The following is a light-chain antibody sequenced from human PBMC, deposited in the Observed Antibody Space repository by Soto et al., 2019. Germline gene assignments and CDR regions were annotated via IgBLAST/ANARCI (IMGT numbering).Light chain of an antibody. CDR3: QQYYGAPLT. J-gene: IGKJ4*01. V-gene: IGKV4-1*01. CDR1: QSVLSSANNKNY. Sequence: DIVMTQSPDSLAVSLGERATINCKSSQSVLSSANNKNYLAWYQQKPGPPPKLLIYGASTRASGVPDRFSGSGSGTDFTLTISSLQAEDVALYYCQQYYGAPLTFGGGTTVQIK. CDR2: GAS.